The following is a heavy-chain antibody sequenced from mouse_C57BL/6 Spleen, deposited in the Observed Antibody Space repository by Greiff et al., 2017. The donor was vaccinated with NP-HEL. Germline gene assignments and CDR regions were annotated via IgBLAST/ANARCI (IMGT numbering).Heavy chain of an antibody. Sequence: VQLQQSGPELVKPGASVKISCKASGYAFSSSWMNWVKQRPGKGLEWIGRIYPGDGDTNYNGKFKGKATLTADKSSSTAYMQLSSLTSEDSAVYFCARRDDYDGFYYAMDYWGQGTSVTVSS. J-gene: IGHJ4*01. CDR2: IYPGDGDT. V-gene: IGHV1-82*01. D-gene: IGHD2-4*01. CDR1: GYAFSSSW. CDR3: ARRDDYDGFYYAMDY.